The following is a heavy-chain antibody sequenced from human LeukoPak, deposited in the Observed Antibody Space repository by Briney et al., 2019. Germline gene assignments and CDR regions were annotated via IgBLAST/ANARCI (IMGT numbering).Heavy chain of an antibody. Sequence: GGSLRLSCAASGFTFSSYWMSWVRQAPGKGLEWVANIKQDGSEKYYVDSVKGRFTISRDNAKNSLCLQMNSLRAEDTAVYYCARFAGGAAAATHYYYYYMDVWGKGTTVTVSS. CDR2: IKQDGSEK. D-gene: IGHD6-13*01. CDR3: ARFAGGAAAATHYYYYYMDV. J-gene: IGHJ6*03. CDR1: GFTFSSYW. V-gene: IGHV3-7*01.